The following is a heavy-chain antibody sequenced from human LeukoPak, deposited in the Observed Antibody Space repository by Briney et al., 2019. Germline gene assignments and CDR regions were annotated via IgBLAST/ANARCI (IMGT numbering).Heavy chain of an antibody. J-gene: IGHJ3*02. CDR3: ACGYSYGFDAFDI. CDR2: TYYRSKWYN. CDR1: GDSVSSNSAA. Sequence: SQTPSLTCAISGDSVSSNSAAWNWIRQSPSRGLEWLGRTYYRSKWYNDYAVSVKSRITINPDTSKNQFPLQLNSVTPEDTTVYYCACGYSYGFDAFDIWGQGTMVTVSS. V-gene: IGHV6-1*01. D-gene: IGHD5-18*01.